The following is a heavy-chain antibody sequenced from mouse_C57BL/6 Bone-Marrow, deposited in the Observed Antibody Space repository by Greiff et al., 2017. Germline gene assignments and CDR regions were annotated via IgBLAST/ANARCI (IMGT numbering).Heavy chain of an antibody. CDR3: TRVEVYYYGSSLYYYAMDY. V-gene: IGHV5-9-1*02. CDR2: ISSGGDYI. J-gene: IGHJ4*01. D-gene: IGHD1-1*01. Sequence: EVQRVESGEGLVKPGGSLKLSCAASGFTFSSYAMSWVRQTPEKRLEWVAYISSGGDYIYYADPVKGRFTISRDNARNTLYLQMSSLKSEDTAMYYCTRVEVYYYGSSLYYYAMDYWGQGTSVTVSS. CDR1: GFTFSSYA.